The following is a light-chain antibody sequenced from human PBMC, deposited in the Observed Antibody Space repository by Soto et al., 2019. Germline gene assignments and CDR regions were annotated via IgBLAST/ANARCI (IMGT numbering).Light chain of an antibody. CDR1: QSINNRY. J-gene: IGKJ3*01. Sequence: EIVLTQSPGTLSLSPGERATLSCRASQSINNRYLAWYQQKPGQAPRLLIYAASSRATGIPARFSGSGSGTDFTLTISRLEPEDVAVYYCQQFGSSPGFTFGPGTKVDIK. CDR2: AAS. CDR3: QQFGSSPGFT. V-gene: IGKV3-20*01.